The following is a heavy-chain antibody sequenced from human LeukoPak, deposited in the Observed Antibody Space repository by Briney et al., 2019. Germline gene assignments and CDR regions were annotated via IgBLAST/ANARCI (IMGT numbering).Heavy chain of an antibody. D-gene: IGHD6-19*01. CDR3: ARQAYSSGRYTAAY. CDR1: GGSISSSY. CDR2: IYDSETT. V-gene: IGHV4-59*08. J-gene: IGHJ4*02. Sequence: SETLSLTCTVSGGSISSSYWSWIRQPPGKGLEWIASIYDSETTKYNPSLRSRATISSDTSKNQFSLKLSSVTAADTAVYYCARQAYSSGRYTAAYWGQGTLVTVSS.